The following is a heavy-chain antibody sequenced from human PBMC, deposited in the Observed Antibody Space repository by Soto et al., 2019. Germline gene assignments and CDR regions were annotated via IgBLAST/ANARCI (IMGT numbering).Heavy chain of an antibody. CDR1: GFSFSDYN. J-gene: IGHJ4*02. D-gene: IGHD1-26*01. CDR3: ARGRGVAQDDFDY. Sequence: QVQVVESGGGLVKPGGSLRLSCTASGFSFSDYNMNWIRQAPGKGLEWFSYISSSSSYINYADSVKGRFTISRDNAKKSLYLQMNSLRAEDTAVYYCARGRGVAQDDFDYWGQGTQVTVSS. CDR2: ISSSSSYI. V-gene: IGHV3-11*06.